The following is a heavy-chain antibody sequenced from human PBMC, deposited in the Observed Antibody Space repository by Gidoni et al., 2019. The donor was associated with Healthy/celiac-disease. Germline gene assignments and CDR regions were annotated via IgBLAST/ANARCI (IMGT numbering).Heavy chain of an antibody. CDR3: ARDERYYDSSGYPSFDY. CDR1: GGSISSSSYY. D-gene: IGHD3-22*01. V-gene: IGHV4-39*07. CDR2: IYYSGST. J-gene: IGHJ4*02. Sequence: QLQLQESGPGLVKPSETLSLTCPVSGGSISSSSYYWGWIRQPPGKGLEWIGSIYYSGSTYYNPSLKSRVTISVDTSKNQFSLKLSSVTAADTAVYYCARDERYYDSSGYPSFDYWGQGTLVTVSS.